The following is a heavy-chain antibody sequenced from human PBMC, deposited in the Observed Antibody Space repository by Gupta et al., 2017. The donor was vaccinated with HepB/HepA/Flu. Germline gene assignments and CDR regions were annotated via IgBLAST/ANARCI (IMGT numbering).Heavy chain of an antibody. CDR3: VSHGIYTSSSEGGYLDD. CDR2: IKRDGSDK. Sequence: EVKLVESGGGLVQPGGSLRLSCAASGFTFSNSYMTWVRQAPGKGLEWVANIKRDGSDKFYVGSVRGRFTISRDNAKNSLFLQMNSLRVEDTAGDYCVSHGIYTSSSEGGYLDDWGKGTMVTVSS. CDR1: GFTFSNSY. V-gene: IGHV3-7*01. J-gene: IGHJ4*02. D-gene: IGHD5-12*01.